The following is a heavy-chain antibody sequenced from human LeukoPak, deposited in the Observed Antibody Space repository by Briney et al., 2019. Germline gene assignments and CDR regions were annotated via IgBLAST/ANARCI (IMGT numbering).Heavy chain of an antibody. CDR2: IYYSGST. D-gene: IGHD6-13*01. Sequence: SETLSLTCTVSGGSISSSSYYWGWIRQPPGKGLEWIVSIYYSGSTYYNPSLKSRVTISVDTSKNQFSLKLSSVTAADTAVYYCARVGEDHPGIAAAGPGGWFDPWGQGTLVTVSS. V-gene: IGHV4-39*07. CDR1: GGSISSSSYY. CDR3: ARVGEDHPGIAAAGPGGWFDP. J-gene: IGHJ5*02.